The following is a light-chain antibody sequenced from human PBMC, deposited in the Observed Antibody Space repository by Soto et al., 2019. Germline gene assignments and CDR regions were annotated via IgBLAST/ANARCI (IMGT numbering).Light chain of an antibody. CDR1: QSVSSSY. J-gene: IGKJ1*01. V-gene: IGKV3-20*01. Sequence: NVFTPSPCPPSLSTGGKTTPSLRASQSVSSSYLAWYQQKPGQAPRLLIYGASSRATGIPDRFSGSGSGTDFTLTISRLEPEDFAVYYCQQYGSYATFGQGTKV. CDR2: GAS. CDR3: QQYGSYAT.